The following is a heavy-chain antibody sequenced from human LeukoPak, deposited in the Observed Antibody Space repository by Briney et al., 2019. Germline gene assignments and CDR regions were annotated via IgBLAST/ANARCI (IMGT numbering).Heavy chain of an antibody. CDR2: ISGSGGST. V-gene: IGHV3-23*01. CDR3: AKGNGYSYGYCDY. CDR1: GFTFNTYS. D-gene: IGHD5-18*01. J-gene: IGHJ4*02. Sequence: GGSLRLSCAASGFTFNTYSMSWVRQAPGKGLEWVSAISGSGGSTYYADSVKGRFTISRDNSKNTLYLQMNSLRAEDTAVYYCAKGNGYSYGYCDYWGQGTLVTVSS.